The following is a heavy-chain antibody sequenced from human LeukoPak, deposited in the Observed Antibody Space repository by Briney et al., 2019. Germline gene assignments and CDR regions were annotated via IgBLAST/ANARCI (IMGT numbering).Heavy chain of an antibody. J-gene: IGHJ5*02. D-gene: IGHD4-23*01. V-gene: IGHV4-39*01. CDR1: GGSISSSSYY. Sequence: PSETLSLTCTVSGGSISSSSYYWGWIRQPPGKGLEWIGSIYYSGSTYYNPSLKSRVTISVDTSKNQFSLKLSSVTAADTAVYYCARLKAAYGGNFRISWFDPWGQGTLVTASS. CDR2: IYYSGST. CDR3: ARLKAAYGGNFRISWFDP.